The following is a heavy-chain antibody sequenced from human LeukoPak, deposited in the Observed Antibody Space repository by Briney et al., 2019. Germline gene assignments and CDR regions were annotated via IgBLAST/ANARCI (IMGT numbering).Heavy chain of an antibody. J-gene: IGHJ4*02. CDR2: IRASGDNT. CDR1: GLTFSNYA. V-gene: IGHV3-23*01. Sequence: GGSLRLSCAVSGLTFSNYAMRWVRQAPGKGLEWVSGIRASGDNTDYADSVRGRFTISRDNSKNTVYMQMNSLAAEDTAVYYCATDRGQWGQGTLVTVSS. D-gene: IGHD6-25*01. CDR3: ATDRGQ.